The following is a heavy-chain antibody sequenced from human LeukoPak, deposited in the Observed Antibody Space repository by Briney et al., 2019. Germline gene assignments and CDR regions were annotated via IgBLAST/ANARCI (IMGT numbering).Heavy chain of an antibody. Sequence: PSETLSLTCTVSGGSISNSRYYWGWIRQPPGKGLEWIGSIYCSGSTYYNPSLKSRVTISVDTSKNQFSLKLSSVTAADTAVYYCASSSGWYNGFDYWGQGTLVTVSS. V-gene: IGHV4-39*01. CDR3: ASSSGWYNGFDY. CDR2: IYCSGST. D-gene: IGHD6-19*01. CDR1: GGSISNSRYY. J-gene: IGHJ4*02.